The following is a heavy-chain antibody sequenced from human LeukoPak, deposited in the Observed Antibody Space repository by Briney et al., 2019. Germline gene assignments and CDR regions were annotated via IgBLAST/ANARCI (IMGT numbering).Heavy chain of an antibody. D-gene: IGHD1-26*01. CDR1: GFTFSSYG. V-gene: IGHV3-30*18. J-gene: IGHJ6*04. CDR3: AKVLGIVARPYYYYGMDV. Sequence: GGSLRLSCAASGFTFSSYGMHWVRQAPGKGLGWVAVISYDGSNKYYADSVKGRFTISRDNSKNTLYLQMNSLRAEDTAVYYCAKVLGIVARPYYYYGMDVWGKGTTVTVSS. CDR2: ISYDGSNK.